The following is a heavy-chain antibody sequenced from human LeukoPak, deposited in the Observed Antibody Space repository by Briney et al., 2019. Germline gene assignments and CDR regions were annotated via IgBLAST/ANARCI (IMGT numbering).Heavy chain of an antibody. CDR3: ARGVDINAFDI. V-gene: IGHV1-69*01. Sequence: PVASVKVSCKASGGTFGSYAISWVRQAPGQGLEWMGGIIPIFGTANYAQKFQGRVTIPADESTITAYMELSSLRSEDTAVYYCARGVDINAFDIWGQGTMVTVSS. CDR2: IIPIFGTA. CDR1: GGTFGSYA. D-gene: IGHD2-2*03. J-gene: IGHJ3*02.